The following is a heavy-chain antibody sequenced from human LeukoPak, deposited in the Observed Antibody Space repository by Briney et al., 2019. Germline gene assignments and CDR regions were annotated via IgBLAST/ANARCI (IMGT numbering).Heavy chain of an antibody. CDR1: GFTFAEYT. CDR2: ISWNDDRI. J-gene: IGHJ4*02. Sequence: PGGSLRLSCAASGFTFAEYTMHWVRQAPGKGLEWVSLISWNDDRIHYGDSVKGRFTISRDNSKNSLYLQMNSLRTEDTALYYCVKDLVAASENVRGWYPMDYWGQGTLVTVSS. CDR3: VKDLVAASENVRGWYPMDY. D-gene: IGHD6-19*01. V-gene: IGHV3-43*01.